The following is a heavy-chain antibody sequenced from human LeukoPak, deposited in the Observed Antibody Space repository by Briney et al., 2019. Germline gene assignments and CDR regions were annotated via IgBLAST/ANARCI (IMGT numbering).Heavy chain of an antibody. CDR2: ISGSGGST. D-gene: IGHD2-21*02. Sequence: GGSLRLSCAASGFTFSSYAKSWVRQAPGKGLEWVSAISGSGGSTYYADSVKGRFTISRDNSKNTLYLQMNSLRAEDTAVYYCAKPPPYCGGDCYSGSYFDYWGQGTLVTVSS. CDR3: AKPPPYCGGDCYSGSYFDY. J-gene: IGHJ4*02. V-gene: IGHV3-23*01. CDR1: GFTFSSYA.